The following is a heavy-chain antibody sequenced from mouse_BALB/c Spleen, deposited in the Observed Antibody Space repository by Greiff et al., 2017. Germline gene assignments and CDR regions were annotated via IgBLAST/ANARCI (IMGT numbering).Heavy chain of an antibody. CDR1: GYTFTSYW. Sequence: VKLVESGAELARPGASVKLSCKASGYTFTSYWMQWVNQRPGQGLEWIGALYPGDGDTRYTQKFKSKATLTADKSSSTAYMQLSSLTTEDSAVYFCARGGTWGYAMDYWGQGTSVTVSS. J-gene: IGHJ4*01. V-gene: IGHV1-87*01. CDR3: ARGGTWGYAMDY. CDR2: LYPGDGDT. D-gene: IGHD3-3*01.